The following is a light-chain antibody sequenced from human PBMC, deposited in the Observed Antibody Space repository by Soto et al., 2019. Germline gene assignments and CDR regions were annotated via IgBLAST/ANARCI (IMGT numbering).Light chain of an antibody. CDR3: QQRSNWPIT. Sequence: EIVLTQSPATLSLSPGERATLSCRASQSLSSYLAWYQQKPGQAPRLLIYDASNRATGIPARFSGSGSGTDFPLTISSLEPEDFAVYYCQQRSNWPITFGQGTRLEIK. V-gene: IGKV3-11*01. CDR2: DAS. CDR1: QSLSSY. J-gene: IGKJ5*01.